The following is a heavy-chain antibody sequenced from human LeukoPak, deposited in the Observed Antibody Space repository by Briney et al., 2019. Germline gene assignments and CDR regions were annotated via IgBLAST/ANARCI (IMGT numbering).Heavy chain of an antibody. CDR3: AKDVYYYDSSGYLDTFDY. CDR2: ISGSGGST. Sequence: PGGSLRLSCAASGFTFSSYAMSWVRQAPGKGLEWVSAISGSGGSTYYADSVKGRFTISRDNSKNTLYLQMNSLRAEDTAVYYCAKDVYYYDSSGYLDTFDYWGQGTLVTVSS. D-gene: IGHD3-22*01. V-gene: IGHV3-23*01. J-gene: IGHJ4*02. CDR1: GFTFSSYA.